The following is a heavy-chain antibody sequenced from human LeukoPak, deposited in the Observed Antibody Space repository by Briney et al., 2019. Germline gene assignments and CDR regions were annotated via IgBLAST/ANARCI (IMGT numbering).Heavy chain of an antibody. CDR3: AADRTYNWNDVNAFDI. D-gene: IGHD1-20*01. Sequence: GASVKVSCKASGFTFTSSAVQWVRQARGQRLEWIGWIVVDSGNRNYAREFQERVSITRDVSTSTAYMELSSLTSEDTAVYYRAADRTYNWNDVNAFDIWGQGTVVTVSS. CDR2: IVVDSGNR. V-gene: IGHV1-58*01. J-gene: IGHJ3*02. CDR1: GFTFTSSA.